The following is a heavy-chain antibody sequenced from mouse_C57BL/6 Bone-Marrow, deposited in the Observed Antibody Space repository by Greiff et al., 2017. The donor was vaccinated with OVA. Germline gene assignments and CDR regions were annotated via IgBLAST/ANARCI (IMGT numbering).Heavy chain of an antibody. D-gene: IGHD1-1*01. CDR1: GYTFTSYW. Sequence: QVQLQQPGAELVKPGASVKLSCKASGYTFTSYWIGWAKQRPGHGLEWIGDIYPGGGYTNYNEKFKGKATLTADKSSSTAYMQFSSLTSEDSAIYYCATSFPAWFAYWGQGTLVTVSA. CDR3: ATSFPAWFAY. CDR2: IYPGGGYT. J-gene: IGHJ3*01. V-gene: IGHV1-63*01.